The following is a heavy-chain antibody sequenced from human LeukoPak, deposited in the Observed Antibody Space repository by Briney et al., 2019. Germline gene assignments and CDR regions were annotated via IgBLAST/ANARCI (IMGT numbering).Heavy chain of an antibody. CDR3: ARAPPYCGGDCYHRAFDI. CDR1: GGSISSGGYY. J-gene: IGHJ3*02. CDR2: IYYSGST. D-gene: IGHD2-21*02. Sequence: ASETLSLTCTVSGGSISSGGYYWSWIRQHPGKGLEWIGYIYYSGSTYYNPSLKSRVTISVDTSKNQFSLKLSSVTAADTAVYYCARAPPYCGGDCYHRAFDIWGQGTMVTVSS. V-gene: IGHV4-31*03.